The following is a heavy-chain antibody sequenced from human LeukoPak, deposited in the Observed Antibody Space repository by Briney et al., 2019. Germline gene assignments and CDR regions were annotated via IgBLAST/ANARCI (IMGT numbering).Heavy chain of an antibody. V-gene: IGHV1-18*01. CDR1: DYTFSNYG. CDR2: ISAYNGDT. Sequence: GASVKVSCKASDYTFSNYGYNWVRQAPGQGLEWMGWISAYNGDTNHAQKFQGRLTMTTDASTRTAYMELKSLRSDDTDVYYCAREGSCSGGNCRLDYWGQGTLVTVFS. CDR3: AREGSCSGGNCRLDY. D-gene: IGHD2-15*01. J-gene: IGHJ4*02.